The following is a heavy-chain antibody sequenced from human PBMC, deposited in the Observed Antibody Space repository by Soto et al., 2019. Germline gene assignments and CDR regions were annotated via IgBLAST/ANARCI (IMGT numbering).Heavy chain of an antibody. V-gene: IGHV3-21*06. CDR3: ARESEDLSSNLDY. J-gene: IGHJ4*02. CDR2: ISSTTNYI. CDR1: GFTFTRYS. Sequence: PGGSLRLSCAASGFTFTRYSMNWVRQAPGKGLEWVASISSTTNYIYYGESLKGRLTISRDNAKNSMYLQINTLRAEDTAVYYCARESEDLSSNLDYWGQGTLVTVSS.